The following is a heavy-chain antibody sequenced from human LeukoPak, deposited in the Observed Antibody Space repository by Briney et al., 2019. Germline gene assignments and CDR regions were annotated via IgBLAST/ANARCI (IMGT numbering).Heavy chain of an antibody. Sequence: PSETLSLTCAVYGGSFSGYYWSWIRQPPGKGLEWIGEINHSGSTNYNPSLKSRVTISVDTSKNQFSLKLSSVTAADTAVYYCARDGAARNYGIDVWGQGTTVTVSS. CDR2: INHSGST. CDR3: ARDGAARNYGIDV. V-gene: IGHV4-34*01. D-gene: IGHD6-6*01. CDR1: GGSFSGYY. J-gene: IGHJ6*02.